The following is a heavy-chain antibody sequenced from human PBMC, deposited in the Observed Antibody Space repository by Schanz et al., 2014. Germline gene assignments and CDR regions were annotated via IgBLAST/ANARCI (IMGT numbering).Heavy chain of an antibody. V-gene: IGHV3-33*01. CDR1: GFTFSSYG. CDR2: IWYDGSNK. Sequence: QVQLVESGGGVVQPGRSLRLSCAASGFTFSSYGMHWVRQAPGKGLEWVAIIWYDGSNKYYADSVKGRFTISRDNSKNTLFLQMSSLRAEDTAVYYCARDGDFVYWGQGTLVTVSS. J-gene: IGHJ4*02. CDR3: ARDGDFVY.